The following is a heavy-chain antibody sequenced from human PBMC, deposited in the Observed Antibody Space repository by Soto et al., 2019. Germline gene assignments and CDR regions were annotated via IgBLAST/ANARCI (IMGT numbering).Heavy chain of an antibody. D-gene: IGHD2-15*01. CDR3: ASVETQRYYYGMDV. J-gene: IGHJ6*02. CDR2: IIPISRTA. V-gene: IGHV1-69*12. CDR1: GGTFSSYA. Sequence: QVQLVQSGAEVKKPGSSVKVSCKASGGTFSSYAISWVRQAPGQGLEWMGGIIPISRTADYAQKFQGRVTITADESTNTAYMELRSLRSEDTAVYYCASVETQRYYYGMDVWGQGTTVTVSS.